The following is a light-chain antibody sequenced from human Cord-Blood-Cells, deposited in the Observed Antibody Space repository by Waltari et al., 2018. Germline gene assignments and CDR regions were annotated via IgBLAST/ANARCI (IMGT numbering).Light chain of an antibody. V-gene: IGKV3-11*01. CDR2: DAS. CDR3: QQRSNWPPMYT. J-gene: IGKJ2*01. Sequence: EIVLTQSPATLSLSPGERATLPSRASQSVSSYLAWYQQKPGQAPRLLIYDASNRATGIPARFSGSGSGTDFTLTISSLEPEDFAVYYCQQRSNWPPMYTFGQGTKLEIK. CDR1: QSVSSY.